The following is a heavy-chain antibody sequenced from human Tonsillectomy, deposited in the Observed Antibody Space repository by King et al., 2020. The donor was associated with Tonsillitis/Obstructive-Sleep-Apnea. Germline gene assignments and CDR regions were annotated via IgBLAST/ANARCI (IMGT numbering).Heavy chain of an antibody. J-gene: IGHJ6*03. CDR2: ISSSSSTI. CDR3: ARSSIAARVYYYYMDV. V-gene: IGHV3-48*02. CDR1: GFTFSSYS. D-gene: IGHD6-6*01. Sequence: VQLVESGGGLVQPGGSLRLSCAASGFTFSSYSMNWVRQAPGKGLEGVSYISSSSSTIYYADSVKGRFTISRDNAKNSLYLQMNSLRDEDTAVYYCARSSIAARVYYYYMDVWGKGTTVTVSS.